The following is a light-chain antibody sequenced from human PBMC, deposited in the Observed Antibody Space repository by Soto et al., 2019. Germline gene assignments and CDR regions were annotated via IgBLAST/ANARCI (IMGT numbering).Light chain of an antibody. CDR1: QSISTY. V-gene: IGKV1-39*01. CDR2: DAS. Sequence: DIQMSQSTSSLSAYVGNRVTITCRASQSISTYLNWYQKKPGKAPNLLIYDASRLQSGVPSRFSGSGGGTDFTLSISSVQPEDFATYFCQQSYMDPITFGQGTRLEI. CDR3: QQSYMDPIT. J-gene: IGKJ5*01.